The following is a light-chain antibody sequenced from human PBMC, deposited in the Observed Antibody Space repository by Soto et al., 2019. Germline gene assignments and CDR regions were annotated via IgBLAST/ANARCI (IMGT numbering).Light chain of an antibody. CDR3: QSYDSSLSGYV. CDR1: SSNIGAGYD. V-gene: IGLV1-40*01. Sequence: QSVLTQPPSVSGAPGQRVTISCTGSSSNIGAGYDVHWYQQLPGTAPKLLIYDNNNRPSGVPDRFSGSKSGTSASLAITGLQAQDEVDYYCQSYDSSLSGYVFGTGTKVTVL. CDR2: DNN. J-gene: IGLJ1*01.